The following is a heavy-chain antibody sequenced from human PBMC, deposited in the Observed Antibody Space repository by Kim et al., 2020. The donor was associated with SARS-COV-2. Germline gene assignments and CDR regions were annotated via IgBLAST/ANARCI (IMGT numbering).Heavy chain of an antibody. CDR3: ASWRSIAARNDAFDI. V-gene: IGHV1-2*02. D-gene: IGHD6-6*01. CDR2: INPNSGGT. CDR1: GYTFTGYY. J-gene: IGHJ3*02. Sequence: ASVKVSCKASGYTFTGYYMHWVRQAPGQGLEWMGWINPNSGGTNYAQKFQGRVTMTRDTSISTAYMELSRLRSDDTAVYYCASWRSIAARNDAFDIWGQGTMLTVSS.